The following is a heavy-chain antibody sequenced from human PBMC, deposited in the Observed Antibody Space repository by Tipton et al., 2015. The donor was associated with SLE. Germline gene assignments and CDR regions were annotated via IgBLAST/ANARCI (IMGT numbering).Heavy chain of an antibody. CDR2: INHSGST. Sequence: TLSLTCAVYSGSFSGYYWSWIRQPPGKGLEWIGEINHSGSTNYNPSLKSRVTISVDTSKNQFSLKLSSVTAADTAVYYCARGAAAHDSWGQGTLVTVSS. D-gene: IGHD6-13*01. CDR1: SGSFSGYY. J-gene: IGHJ4*02. CDR3: ARGAAAHDS. V-gene: IGHV4-34*01.